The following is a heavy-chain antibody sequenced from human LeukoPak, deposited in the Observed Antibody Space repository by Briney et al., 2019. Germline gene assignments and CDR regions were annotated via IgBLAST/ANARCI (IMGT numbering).Heavy chain of an antibody. V-gene: IGHV1-69*13. CDR2: IIPIFGTA. J-gene: IGHJ5*02. CDR3: AYSSGPHKYNWFDP. D-gene: IGHD6-19*01. Sequence: SVKVSCKASGGTFSSYAISWVRQAPGQGLEWMGGIIPIFGTANYAQKFQGRVTITADESTSTAYMELSSLRSEDTAVYYCAYSSGPHKYNWFDPWGQGTLVTVSS. CDR1: GGTFSSYA.